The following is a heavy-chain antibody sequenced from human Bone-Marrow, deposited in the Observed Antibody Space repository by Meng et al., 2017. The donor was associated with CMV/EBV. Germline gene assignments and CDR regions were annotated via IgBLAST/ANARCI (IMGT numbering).Heavy chain of an antibody. D-gene: IGHD2-2*02. V-gene: IGHV1-2*02. CDR1: GYTFTDYY. Sequence: ASVKVSCKASGYTFTDYYMHWVRQAPGQGLEWMGGINPNSGGTDYAQKFQGRVTMTRDTSISTAYMELSRLRSDDTAVYYCARDGIVVVPAAIQGSNYYYYGMDVWGQGTTVTVSS. CDR3: ARDGIVVVPAAIQGSNYYYYGMDV. J-gene: IGHJ6*02. CDR2: INPNSGGT.